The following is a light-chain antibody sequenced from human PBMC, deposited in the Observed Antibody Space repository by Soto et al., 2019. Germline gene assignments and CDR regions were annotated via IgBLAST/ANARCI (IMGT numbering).Light chain of an antibody. V-gene: IGLV1-44*01. CDR1: NSNIGNNN. Sequence: QPVLTQAPSASGPPGQRVTISCSGSNSNIGNNNVNWYQMVPGTAPKLLIYRNNQRPSGVPDRFSASKSGTSASLAISGLRSEDEADYYCAAWDDSRSGVVFGGGTKLTVL. CDR2: RNN. J-gene: IGLJ2*01. CDR3: AAWDDSRSGVV.